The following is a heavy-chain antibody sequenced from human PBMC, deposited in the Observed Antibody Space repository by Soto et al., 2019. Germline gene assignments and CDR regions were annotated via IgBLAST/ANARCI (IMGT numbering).Heavy chain of an antibody. J-gene: IGHJ6*02. V-gene: IGHV5-51*01. Sequence: GESLKISCKGSGYSFTIYWIGWVRQMPGKGLEWMGIIYPGDSDTRYSPSFQGQVTISADKSISTAYLQWSSLKASDTAMYYCARTSVNYYYYYGMDVWGQGTTVTVSS. CDR1: GYSFTIYW. CDR3: ARTSVNYYYYYGMDV. CDR2: IYPGDSDT. D-gene: IGHD4-4*01.